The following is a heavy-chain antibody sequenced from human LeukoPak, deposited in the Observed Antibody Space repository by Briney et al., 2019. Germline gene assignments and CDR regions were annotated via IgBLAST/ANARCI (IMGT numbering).Heavy chain of an antibody. CDR3: TRGTRGYSYGYGTDDAFDI. Sequence: GGSLRLSCTASGFTFGDYAMSWFRQAPGKGLEWVGFIRSKAYGGTTEYAASVKGRFTISRDDSKSIAYLQMNSLKTEDTAVYYCTRGTRGYSYGYGTDDAFDIWGQGTMVTVSS. D-gene: IGHD5-18*01. CDR2: IRSKAYGGTT. CDR1: GFTFGDYA. V-gene: IGHV3-49*03. J-gene: IGHJ3*02.